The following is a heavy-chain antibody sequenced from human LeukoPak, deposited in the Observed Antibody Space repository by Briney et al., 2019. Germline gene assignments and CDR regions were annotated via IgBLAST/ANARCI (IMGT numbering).Heavy chain of an antibody. CDR3: ASAVRGVTTYNYYDMDV. D-gene: IGHD3-10*01. Sequence: SETLSLTCSVSGGSISGGSYYWGWIRQPPGKGLEYIGRIFYTGNTNYNPSLESRVTISVDTSKNQYSLKLSSVTAADTAVYYCASAVRGVTTYNYYDMDVWGQGTTVTVSS. J-gene: IGHJ6*02. V-gene: IGHV4-39*01. CDR1: GGSISGGSYY. CDR2: IFYTGNT.